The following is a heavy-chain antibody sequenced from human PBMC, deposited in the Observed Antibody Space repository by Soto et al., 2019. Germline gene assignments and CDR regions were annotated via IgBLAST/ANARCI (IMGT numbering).Heavy chain of an antibody. J-gene: IGHJ4*02. CDR2: IYYSEST. Sequence: PSETLSLTCTVFGGSISGYYWSWIRQPPGKGLEWIGHIYYSESTNYNPSLKSRVIISVDTSKNQFSLKLSSVTAADTGVYYCASSSPFHYWSPGILVTVSS. V-gene: IGHV4-59*08. CDR1: GGSISGYY. D-gene: IGHD6-6*01. CDR3: ASSSPFHY.